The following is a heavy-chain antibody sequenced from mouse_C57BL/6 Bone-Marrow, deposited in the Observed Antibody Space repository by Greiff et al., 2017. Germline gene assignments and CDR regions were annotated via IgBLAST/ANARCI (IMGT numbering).Heavy chain of an antibody. D-gene: IGHD1-1*01. J-gene: IGHJ3*01. Sequence: VQLQQSGPELVKPGASVKIPCKASGYTFTDYNMDWVKQSHGKSLEWIGEINPNNGGTIYNQKFKGKATLTVDKSSSTAYMELRSLTSEDTAVYYCARSSYYGSSFAYWGQGTLVTVSA. CDR1: GYTFTDYN. CDR2: INPNNGGT. CDR3: ARSSYYGSSFAY. V-gene: IGHV1-18*01.